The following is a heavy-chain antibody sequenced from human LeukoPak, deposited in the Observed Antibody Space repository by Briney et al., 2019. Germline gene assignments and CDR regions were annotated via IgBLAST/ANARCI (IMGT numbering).Heavy chain of an antibody. Sequence: ASVKVSCKASGYTFTGYYMHWVRQAPGQGLEWMGRINPNSGGTNYAQKFQGRVTMTRDTSISTAYMELSRLRSDDTAVYYRARSSKDGYKIRWGQGTLVTVSS. V-gene: IGHV1-2*06. D-gene: IGHD5-24*01. CDR2: INPNSGGT. CDR1: GYTFTGYY. CDR3: ARSSKDGYKIR. J-gene: IGHJ4*02.